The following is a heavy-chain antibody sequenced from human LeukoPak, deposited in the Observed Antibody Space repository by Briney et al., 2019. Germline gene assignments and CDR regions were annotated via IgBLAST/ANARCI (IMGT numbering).Heavy chain of an antibody. CDR2: IHYSGSH. J-gene: IGHJ4*02. V-gene: IGHV4-59*01. Sequence: SETMSLTCTVSGRFISIYYWSWIRQPPGKGLEWIGDIHYSGSHNYNTSLKSRVTISVDTPKNQFSLKLSSVTAADTAVYYCASSGYSSGATIDYWGQGTLVTVSS. D-gene: IGHD6-19*01. CDR1: GRFISIYY. CDR3: ASSGYSSGATIDY.